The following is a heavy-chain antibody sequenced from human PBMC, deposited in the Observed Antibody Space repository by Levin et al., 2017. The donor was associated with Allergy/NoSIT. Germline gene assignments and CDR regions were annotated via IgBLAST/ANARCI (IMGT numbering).Heavy chain of an antibody. CDR3: ARERVDYGDYTNDY. D-gene: IGHD4-17*01. CDR1: GGTFSSYA. J-gene: IGHJ4*02. Sequence: SVKVSCKASGGTFSSYAISWVRQAPGQGLEWMGGIIPIFGTANYAQKFQGRVTITADKSTSTAYMELSSLRSEDTAVYYCARERVDYGDYTNDYWGQGTLVTVSS. CDR2: IIPIFGTA. V-gene: IGHV1-69*06.